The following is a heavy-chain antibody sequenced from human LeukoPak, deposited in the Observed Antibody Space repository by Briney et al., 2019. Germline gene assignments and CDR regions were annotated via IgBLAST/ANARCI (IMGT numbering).Heavy chain of an antibody. J-gene: IGHJ4*02. Sequence: SETLSLTCAVYGGSFSGYYWSWIRQPPGKGLEWIGEINHSGSTNYNPSLKSRVTISVDTSKNQFSLKLSSVTAADTAVYYCASWDYYATDYWGQATLVTVSS. CDR2: INHSGST. D-gene: IGHD3-10*01. CDR3: ASWDYYATDY. CDR1: GGSFSGYY. V-gene: IGHV4-34*01.